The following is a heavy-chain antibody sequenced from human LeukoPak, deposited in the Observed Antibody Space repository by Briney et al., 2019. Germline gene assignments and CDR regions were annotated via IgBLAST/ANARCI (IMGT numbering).Heavy chain of an antibody. V-gene: IGHV4-30-4*08. CDR1: GGSISRGDYY. J-gene: IGHJ4*02. Sequence: PSETLSLTCTVSGGSISRGDYYWSWIRQPPGKGLGWIRYIYYSGSTYYNPSLKIRVTISVDTSKNQFSLKLSSVTAADTAVYYCARDSSGPGVDYWGQGTLVTVSS. CDR3: ARDSSGPGVDY. CDR2: IYYSGST. D-gene: IGHD3-22*01.